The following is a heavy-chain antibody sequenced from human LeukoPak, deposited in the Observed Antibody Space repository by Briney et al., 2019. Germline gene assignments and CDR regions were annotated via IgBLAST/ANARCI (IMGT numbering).Heavy chain of an antibody. CDR2: INWNGGST. V-gene: IGHV3-20*04. Sequence: PGGSLRLSCAASGFTFDDYGMSWVRRAPGKGLEWVSGINWNGGSTGYADSVKGRFTISRDNAKNSLYLQMSSLRAEDTALYYCARSMAMVRGFDYWGQGTLVTVSS. CDR3: ARSMAMVRGFDY. D-gene: IGHD3-10*01. J-gene: IGHJ4*02. CDR1: GFTFDDYG.